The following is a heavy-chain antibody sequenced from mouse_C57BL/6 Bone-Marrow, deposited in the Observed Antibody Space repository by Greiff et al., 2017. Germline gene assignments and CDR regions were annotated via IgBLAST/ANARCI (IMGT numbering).Heavy chain of an antibody. CDR2: ISDGGSYT. V-gene: IGHV5-4*01. D-gene: IGHD1-1*01. J-gene: IGHJ2*01. CDR1: GFTFSCYA. CDR3: SRGHYYSSSSIDY. Sequence: EVQLVESGGGLVKPGGSLKLSCAASGFTFSCYAMSWVRQTPEKRLEWVATISDGGSYTYYPDNVKGRFTISRDNAKNTLYLQMSHLKSEDTAMYYCSRGHYYSSSSIDYWGQGTALTVSS.